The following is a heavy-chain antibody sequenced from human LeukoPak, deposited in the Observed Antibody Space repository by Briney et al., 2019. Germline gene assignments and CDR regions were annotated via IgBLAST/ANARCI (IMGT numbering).Heavy chain of an antibody. CDR1: GYTFTSYG. CDR3: ARGNNWFDP. V-gene: IGHV1-18*01. CDR2: IIAYNGNT. J-gene: IGHJ5*02. Sequence: GAAVKVSFKASGYTFTSYGISWVRQAPGRGGEGMGWIIAYNGNTNYAQKLQGRGTMTTDTSKSTAYMELRSLRSDDTAVYYCARGNNWFDPWGQGTLVTVSS.